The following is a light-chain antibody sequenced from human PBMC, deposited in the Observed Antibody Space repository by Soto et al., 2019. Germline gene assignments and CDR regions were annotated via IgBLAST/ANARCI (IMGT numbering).Light chain of an antibody. V-gene: IGKV3-15*01. J-gene: IGKJ1*01. CDR3: QQYGRSPWT. CDR2: GVS. Sequence: EIVMTQSPATLSVSPGERATLSCRASQSVSSKLAWFQQKPGQAPSLVIYGVSTRATGVPVRFSGSGSGTEFTLTISRLEPEDFAVYYCQQYGRSPWTFGQGTKVDIK. CDR1: QSVSSK.